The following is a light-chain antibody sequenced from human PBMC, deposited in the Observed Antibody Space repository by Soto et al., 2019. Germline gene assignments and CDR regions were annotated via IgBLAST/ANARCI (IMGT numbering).Light chain of an antibody. CDR3: SSFTSGGTWV. CDR2: EVN. Sequence: QSVLTQPASVSGSPGPSITISCTGTSSDVGAYNHVSWYQQHPGKVPKVMIYEVNNRPSGVSNRFSASKSGNTASLTISGVQAEDEATYYCSSFTSGGTWVFGGGTKLTVL. V-gene: IGLV2-14*03. CDR1: SSDVGAYNH. J-gene: IGLJ3*02.